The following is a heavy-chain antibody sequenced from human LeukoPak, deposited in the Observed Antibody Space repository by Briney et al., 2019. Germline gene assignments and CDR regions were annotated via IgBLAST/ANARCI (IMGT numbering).Heavy chain of an antibody. CDR3: ARDLSMRLDYYFDY. CDR2: INHSGST. D-gene: IGHD2/OR15-2a*01. J-gene: IGHJ4*02. Sequence: PSETLSLTCAVYGGSFSGYYWSWIRQPPGKGLEWIGEINHSGSTNYNPSLKSRVTISVDTSKNQFSLKLSSVTAADTAVYYCARDLSMRLDYYFDYWGQGTLVTVSS. CDR1: GGSFSGYY. V-gene: IGHV4-34*01.